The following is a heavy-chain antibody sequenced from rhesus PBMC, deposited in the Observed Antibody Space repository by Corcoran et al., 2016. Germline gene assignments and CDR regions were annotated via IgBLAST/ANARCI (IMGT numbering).Heavy chain of an antibody. V-gene: IGHV4-122*02. CDR2: ITYSGST. CDR1: GYSISGYY. Sequence: QVQLQESGPGLVKPSETLSLTCAVSGYSISGYYWSWIRQAPGKGLEWIGYITYSGSTSYNPSLKSRVTISRDTSKNQFSLKLSSVTAADTAVYYCARGPKYSWNFSQLDYWGQGVLVTVSS. D-gene: IGHD1-1-1*01. CDR3: ARGPKYSWNFSQLDY. J-gene: IGHJ4*01.